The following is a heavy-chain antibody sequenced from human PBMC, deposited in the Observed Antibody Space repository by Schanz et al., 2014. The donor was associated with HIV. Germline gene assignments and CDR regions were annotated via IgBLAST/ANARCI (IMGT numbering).Heavy chain of an antibody. D-gene: IGHD5-12*01. CDR3: AKGLTIWLQPPFDY. Sequence: EVQLLESGGGLEQPGRSLRLSCAASGFTFSSYAMSWVRQAPGKGLEWVSTISGSGGSPYYADSVKGRFTISRDNSKNTLYLQMNSLRAEDTAVYYCAKGLTIWLQPPFDYWGQGTLVTVSS. CDR2: ISGSGGSP. CDR1: GFTFSSYA. J-gene: IGHJ4*02. V-gene: IGHV3-23*01.